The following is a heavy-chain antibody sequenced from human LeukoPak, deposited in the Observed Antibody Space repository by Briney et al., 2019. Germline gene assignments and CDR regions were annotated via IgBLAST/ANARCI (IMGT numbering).Heavy chain of an antibody. CDR1: GGSISSGGYY. CDR3: ARGSPTDYGDYGNAFHI. V-gene: IGHV4-31*03. J-gene: IGHJ3*02. CDR2: IYYSGST. D-gene: IGHD4-17*01. Sequence: SQSLSLTCTVSGGSISSGGYYWSWIRQHPGKGRVWVRYIYYSGSTYYNPSLKSRVTISVDTSKNQVSLELSSVTAADPAVYCCARGSPTDYGDYGNAFHIWGQGTMVSVSS.